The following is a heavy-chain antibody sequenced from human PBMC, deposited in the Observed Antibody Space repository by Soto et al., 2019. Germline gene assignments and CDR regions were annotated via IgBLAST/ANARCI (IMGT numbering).Heavy chain of an antibody. D-gene: IGHD6-13*01. Sequence: QVQLQQSGPGLVKPSQTLSLTCAISGDSVSSNSAAWNWIRQSPSRSLEWLGRTSYRSKWYNDYAVSVKSRISINPDSSKNRFSLQLNSVTPEDTAVYCCARRWEAYNSSLDYWGQGTLVTVSS. CDR1: GDSVSSNSAA. CDR3: ARRWEAYNSSLDY. J-gene: IGHJ4*02. V-gene: IGHV6-1*01. CDR2: TSYRSKWYN.